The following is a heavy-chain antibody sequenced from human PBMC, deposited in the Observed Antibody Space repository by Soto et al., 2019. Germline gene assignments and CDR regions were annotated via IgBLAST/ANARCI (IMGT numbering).Heavy chain of an antibody. CDR3: ARSPTVVTPFDY. V-gene: IGHV3-23*01. CDR2: ISGSGSST. Sequence: PGGSLRLSCADSGFTFSSYALSWVRQAPGTGLEWVSGISGSGSSTYYADSVKGRFTISRHKSKNTLYLQMNSLRADDTAVYFCARSPTVVTPFDYWGQGALVTVSS. D-gene: IGHD4-17*01. J-gene: IGHJ4*02. CDR1: GFTFSSYA.